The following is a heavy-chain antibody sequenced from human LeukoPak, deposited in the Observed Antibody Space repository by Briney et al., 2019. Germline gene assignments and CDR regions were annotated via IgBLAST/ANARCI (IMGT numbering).Heavy chain of an antibody. Sequence: SETLSLTCTVSGGSISSYYWSWIRQSPGKGLEWIGYIYYSGSTNYNPSLKSRVAISVDTSKNQFSLKLSSVTAADTAVYYCARWRYSTSPEWFGPWGQGTLVAVSS. CDR2: IYYSGST. J-gene: IGHJ5*02. CDR1: GGSISSYY. V-gene: IGHV4-59*01. CDR3: ARWRYSTSPEWFGP. D-gene: IGHD1-26*01.